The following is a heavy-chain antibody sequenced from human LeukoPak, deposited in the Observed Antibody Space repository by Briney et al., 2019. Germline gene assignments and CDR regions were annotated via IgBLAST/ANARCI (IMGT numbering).Heavy chain of an antibody. CDR3: AKTFGLIDPFEY. J-gene: IGHJ4*02. Sequence: PGGSLRLSCAASGFTFSNYAMSWVRQAPGKGLEWVSSISDSGGNTYYADSVKGRFTISRDNSKNTLYVQMSSPRAEDTAVYYCAKTFGLIDPFEYWGQGTLVTVSS. V-gene: IGHV3-23*01. D-gene: IGHD2/OR15-2a*01. CDR2: ISDSGGNT. CDR1: GFTFSNYA.